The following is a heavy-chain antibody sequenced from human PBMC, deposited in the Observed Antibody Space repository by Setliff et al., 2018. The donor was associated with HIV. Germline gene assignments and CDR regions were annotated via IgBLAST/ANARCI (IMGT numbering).Heavy chain of an antibody. Sequence: GGSLRLSCAASGFTFTNAWMNWFRQAPGKGLEWVSYISGSGSTIYYADSVKGRFTISRDNAKNSLYLQMNSLRAEDTAVYYCARDGRGKYYGSGTLNYYYYMDVWGKGTTVTVSS. D-gene: IGHD3-10*01. V-gene: IGHV3-48*04. CDR1: GFTFTNAW. J-gene: IGHJ6*03. CDR2: ISGSGSTI. CDR3: ARDGRGKYYGSGTLNYYYYMDV.